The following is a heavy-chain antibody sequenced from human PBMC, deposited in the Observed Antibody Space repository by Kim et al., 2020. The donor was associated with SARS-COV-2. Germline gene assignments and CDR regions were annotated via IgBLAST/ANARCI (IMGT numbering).Heavy chain of an antibody. CDR1: GYTLTELS. CDR2: FDPEDGET. V-gene: IGHV1-24*01. D-gene: IGHD2-8*01. CDR3: ATTNVLMVYAMPYYFDY. J-gene: IGHJ4*02. Sequence: ASVKVSCKVSGYTLTELSMHWVRQAPGKGLEWMGGFDPEDGETIYAQKFQGRVTMTEDTSTDTAYMELSSLRSEDTAVYYCATTNVLMVYAMPYYFDYWGQGTLVTVSS.